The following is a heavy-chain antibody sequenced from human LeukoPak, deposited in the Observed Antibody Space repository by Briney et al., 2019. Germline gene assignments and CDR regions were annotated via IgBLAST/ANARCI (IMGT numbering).Heavy chain of an antibody. J-gene: IGHJ4*02. CDR1: GFTFSSYA. V-gene: IGHV3-23*01. Sequence: PGGSLRLACAASGFTFSSYAMSWVRQAPGEGLEWVSAISGSGGSTYYADSVKGRFTISRDNSKNTLYLQMNSLRAEDTAVYYCAKAITGITISYFDYWGQGTLVTVSS. D-gene: IGHD3-3*01. CDR3: AKAITGITISYFDY. CDR2: ISGSGGST.